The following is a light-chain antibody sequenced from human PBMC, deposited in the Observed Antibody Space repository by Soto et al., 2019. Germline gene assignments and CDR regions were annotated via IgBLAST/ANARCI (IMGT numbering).Light chain of an antibody. CDR2: KAA. Sequence: DIQMTQSPSTLSASVGDRVTITCRASQSITEWLACYQQKPGKAPELLIYKAANLEGGVAARVSGSGSGTEFTLTISSLQTDDLTTYSWQYCDNESWTFGHGTQVE. V-gene: IGKV1-5*03. CDR1: QSITEW. J-gene: IGKJ1*01. CDR3: QYCDNESWT.